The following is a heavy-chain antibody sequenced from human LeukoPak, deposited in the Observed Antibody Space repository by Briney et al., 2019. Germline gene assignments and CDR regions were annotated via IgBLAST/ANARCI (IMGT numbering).Heavy chain of an antibody. V-gene: IGHV4-30-2*01. CDR1: GGSISSGGYS. Sequence: SQTLSLTCAVSGGSISSGGYSWSWLRQPPGTGLEWIGYIYHGGSTYYNPSLKSRVTISVDRSKNQFSLKLSSVTAADTAVYYCAREAGRAFDIWGQGTMVTVSS. J-gene: IGHJ3*02. CDR3: AREAGRAFDI. CDR2: IYHGGST.